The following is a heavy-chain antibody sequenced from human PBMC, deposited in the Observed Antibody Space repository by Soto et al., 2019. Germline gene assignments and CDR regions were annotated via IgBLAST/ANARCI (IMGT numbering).Heavy chain of an antibody. J-gene: IGHJ1*01. Sequence: GGSLRLSCAASGITFSTYAMNWVRQAPGKGLEWVSVISGSGGRTYYADSVKGRFTISRDNSKNTLYLQMNSLRAEDTAVYYCAKDELGGDWYGGNLHHWGQGTLVTVSS. CDR1: GITFSTYA. V-gene: IGHV3-23*01. CDR2: ISGSGGRT. CDR3: AKDELGGDWYGGNLHH. D-gene: IGHD3-9*01.